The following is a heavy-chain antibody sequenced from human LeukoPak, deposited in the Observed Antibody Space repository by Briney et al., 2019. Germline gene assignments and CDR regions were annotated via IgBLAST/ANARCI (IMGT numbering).Heavy chain of an antibody. Sequence: ASVKVSCKTSGYTFTSYYIHWVRQAPGQGLEWMGIINPSGGSTNYAQKFQGRVTMTRDTSTSTVYMELSSLRSEDTAVYYCATAKFGGNSYFDYWGQGTLVTVSS. D-gene: IGHD4-23*01. CDR3: ATAKFGGNSYFDY. CDR2: INPSGGST. CDR1: GYTFTSYY. V-gene: IGHV1-46*01. J-gene: IGHJ4*02.